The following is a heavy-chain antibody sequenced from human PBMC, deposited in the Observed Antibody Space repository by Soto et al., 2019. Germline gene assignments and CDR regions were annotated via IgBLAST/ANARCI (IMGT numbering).Heavy chain of an antibody. CDR2: ISYEGGNK. D-gene: IGHD3-10*01. CDR1: GFTFSSYG. CDR3: AKGEGYYGSGSYEDYYGMDV. J-gene: IGHJ6*02. V-gene: IGHV3-30*18. Sequence: QVQLVESGGGVVQPGRSLRLSCAASGFTFSSYGMHWVRQAPGKGLEWVTVISYEGGNKYYADSVKGRFTISRDNSKNSLYLQMDSLRAEDTAVYYCAKGEGYYGSGSYEDYYGMDVWGQGTTVTVSS.